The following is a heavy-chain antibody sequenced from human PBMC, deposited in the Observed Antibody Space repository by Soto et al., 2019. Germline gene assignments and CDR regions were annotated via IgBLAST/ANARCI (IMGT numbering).Heavy chain of an antibody. D-gene: IGHD2-15*01. CDR1: GGTFSSYA. J-gene: IGHJ5*02. Sequence: QVQLVQSGAEVKKPGSSVKVSCKASGGTFSSYAISWVRQAPGQGLEWMGGIIPIFGTANYAQKFQGRVTITADESTSTAYMELSRLRSDDTAVYSCARKAPDPYCSGGSCYLNWFDPWGQGTLVTVSS. V-gene: IGHV1-69*01. CDR3: ARKAPDPYCSGGSCYLNWFDP. CDR2: IIPIFGTA.